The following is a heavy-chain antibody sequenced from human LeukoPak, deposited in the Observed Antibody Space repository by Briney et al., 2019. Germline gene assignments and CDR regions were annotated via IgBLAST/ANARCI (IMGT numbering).Heavy chain of an antibody. CDR2: ISGRGGSN. Sequence: GGSLRLSCTVSVFTFSSYAMNWVRQAPGKGLEWVSAISGRGGSNYYADSVKGRSTISRDNSRNTLYLQMNSLRAEDTAVYYCAKDHIQGLEYFDWAIDYWGQGTLVTVSS. D-gene: IGHD3-9*01. V-gene: IGHV3-23*01. CDR3: AKDHIQGLEYFDWAIDY. CDR1: VFTFSSYA. J-gene: IGHJ4*02.